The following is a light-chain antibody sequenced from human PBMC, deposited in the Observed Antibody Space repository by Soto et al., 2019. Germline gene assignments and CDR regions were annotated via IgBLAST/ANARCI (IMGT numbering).Light chain of an antibody. CDR3: QQDSSWPLT. CDR1: QSIRTD. V-gene: IGKV3-15*01. Sequence: EVVMTQSPATLSVSPGERATLSCRASQSIRTDLAWYQQKPGQAPSLLIFSASTRATGVPARFSGSGSGTEFTLTISSLQSEDFAVYYCQQDSSWPLTFGGGTKVDIK. CDR2: SAS. J-gene: IGKJ4*01.